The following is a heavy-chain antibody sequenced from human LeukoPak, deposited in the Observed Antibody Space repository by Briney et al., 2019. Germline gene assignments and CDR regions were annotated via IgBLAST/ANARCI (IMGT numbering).Heavy chain of an antibody. V-gene: IGHV3-13*01. CDR2: IGTAGDT. CDR3: ARAVGLNWFDP. J-gene: IGHJ5*02. Sequence: PGGSLRLSCAASGFTFSSYDTHWVRQATGKGLEWVSAIGTAGDTYYPGSVKGRFTISRENAKNSLYLQMNSLRAGDTAVYYCARAVGLNWFDPWGQGTLVTVSS. D-gene: IGHD1-26*01. CDR1: GFTFSSYD.